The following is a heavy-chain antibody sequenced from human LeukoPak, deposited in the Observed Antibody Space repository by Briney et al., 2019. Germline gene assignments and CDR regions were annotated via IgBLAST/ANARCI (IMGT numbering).Heavy chain of an antibody. CDR2: ISISSRYI. Sequence: GGSLRLSCAASGLTFSSYSMNWVRQAPGKGLEWVSYISISSRYIYYADSLKGRFTISRDNAKSSLYLQMSSLRAEDTAVYYCVRDSDSFGFDHWGQGTLVTVSS. V-gene: IGHV3-21*04. J-gene: IGHJ4*02. D-gene: IGHD3-10*01. CDR3: VRDSDSFGFDH. CDR1: GLTFSSYS.